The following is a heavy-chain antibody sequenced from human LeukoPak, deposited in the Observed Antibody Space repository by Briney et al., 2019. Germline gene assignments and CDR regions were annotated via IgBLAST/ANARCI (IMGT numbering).Heavy chain of an antibody. CDR3: ARDQGYSYGQSDAFDI. Sequence: VASVKVSCKPSGGTFSSYAISWVRQAPGQGLEWMGGIIPIFGTANYAQKFQGRVTITADESTSTAYMELSSLRSEDTAVYYCARDQGYSYGQSDAFDIWGQGTMVTVSS. V-gene: IGHV1-69*13. J-gene: IGHJ3*02. CDR2: IIPIFGTA. D-gene: IGHD5-18*01. CDR1: GGTFSSYA.